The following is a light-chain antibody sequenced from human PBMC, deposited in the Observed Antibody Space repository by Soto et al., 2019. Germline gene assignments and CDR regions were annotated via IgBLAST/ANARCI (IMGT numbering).Light chain of an antibody. J-gene: IGKJ4*01. Sequence: DIVLTQSPATLSLSPGERATLSCRASQSVTTYLAWYHQKPGQPPRPLIYDASYRATGSPARFSGGGSGTEFTLTISSPEPEDFGVYYCQQRSTWPPGLTFGGGTKVEIK. CDR1: QSVTTY. V-gene: IGKV3-11*01. CDR3: QQRSTWPPGLT. CDR2: DAS.